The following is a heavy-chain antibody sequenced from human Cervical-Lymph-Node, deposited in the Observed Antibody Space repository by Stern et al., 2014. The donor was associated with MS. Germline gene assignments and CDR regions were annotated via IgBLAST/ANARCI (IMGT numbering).Heavy chain of an antibody. J-gene: IGHJ4*02. CDR2: ISPNTGGT. D-gene: IGHD2-2*02. CDR3: ARLYCTDTSCYNFLNY. Sequence: VQLVESGAEVKKPGASVKVSCKASGYTFTGNYLHWVRQAPGQGLEWMGRISPNTGGTNYAQGFQGTVTMTRDTSDSTAYLALGGLKPDDTAVYYCARLYCTDTSCYNFLNYWGQGTMVTVAS. CDR1: GYTFTGNY. V-gene: IGHV1-2*06.